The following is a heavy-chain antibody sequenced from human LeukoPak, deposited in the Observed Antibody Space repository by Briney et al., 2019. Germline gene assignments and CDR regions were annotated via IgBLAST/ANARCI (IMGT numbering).Heavy chain of an antibody. CDR1: GGSISSYY. J-gene: IGHJ4*02. CDR2: IYYSGST. CDR3: ARLGRSSSIPWYFDY. D-gene: IGHD6-13*01. V-gene: IGHV4-59*01. Sequence: SETLSLTCTVSGGSISSYYWSWIRQPPGKGLEWIGYIYYSGSTNYNPSLKSRVTISVDTSKNQFSLKLSSVTAADTAVYYCARLGRSSSIPWYFDYWGQGTLVTVSS.